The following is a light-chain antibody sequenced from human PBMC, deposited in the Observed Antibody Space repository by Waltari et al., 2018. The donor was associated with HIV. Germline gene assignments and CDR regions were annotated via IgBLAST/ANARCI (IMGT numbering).Light chain of an antibody. Sequence: QSALTQPPSASGSPGQSVTIYCTGPSSDVGGYNFVSWYQQHPGKAPKFIIYEVNKRPSGVPSRFSGSKSGNTASLTVSGLQAEDEADYYCSSYGGSDNRVVFGGGTKLTVL. J-gene: IGLJ2*01. CDR2: EVN. V-gene: IGLV2-8*01. CDR3: SSYGGSDNRVV. CDR1: SSDVGGYNF.